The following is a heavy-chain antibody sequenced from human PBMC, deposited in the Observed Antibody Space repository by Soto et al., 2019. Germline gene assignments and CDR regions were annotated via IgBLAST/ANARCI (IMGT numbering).Heavy chain of an antibody. CDR3: AKDRGCDWKDYFAS. J-gene: IGHJ4*02. CDR1: GFTFNTCA. V-gene: IGHV3-23*01. CDR2: ISGSGGTT. D-gene: IGHD1-1*01. Sequence: EVQLLESGGGLVQIGGSLRLSCAASGFTFNTCAMSWVRQAPGKELEWLSVISGSGGTTFYADSVKGRFTISRDNSTKTLYLQMNSLRAEDTAVYYCAKDRGCDWKDYFASWGQAALVTASS.